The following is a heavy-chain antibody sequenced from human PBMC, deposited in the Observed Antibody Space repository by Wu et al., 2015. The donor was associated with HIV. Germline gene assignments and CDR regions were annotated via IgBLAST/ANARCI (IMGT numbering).Heavy chain of an antibody. D-gene: IGHD3-9*01. CDR2: INPNSGGI. CDR1: GYTFTGYY. Sequence: QVQLVQSGAEVKNPGASVKVSCKASGYTFTGYYIHWVRQAPGQGLDWMGWINPNSGGINYAQKFEDRVTMTRDTSITTAYMELSSLRSDDTAVYYCARDKRGYDVLTGYYIYFDYVGPGN. CDR3: ARDKRGYDVLTGYYIYFDY. V-gene: IGHV1-2*02. J-gene: IGHJ4*02.